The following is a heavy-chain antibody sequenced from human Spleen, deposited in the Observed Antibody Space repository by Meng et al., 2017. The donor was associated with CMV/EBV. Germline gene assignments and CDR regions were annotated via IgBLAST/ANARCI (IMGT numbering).Heavy chain of an antibody. J-gene: IGHJ4*02. CDR3: ATRFLEWFQFDY. CDR1: GGSISSYY. CDR2: IYYSGST. Sequence: GSLRLSCTVSGGSISSYYWSWIRQPPGKGLEWIGSIYYSGSTYYNPSLKSRVTISVDTSKNQFSLKLSSVTAADTAVYYCATRFLEWFQFDYWGQGTLVTVSS. D-gene: IGHD3-3*01. V-gene: IGHV4-59*05.